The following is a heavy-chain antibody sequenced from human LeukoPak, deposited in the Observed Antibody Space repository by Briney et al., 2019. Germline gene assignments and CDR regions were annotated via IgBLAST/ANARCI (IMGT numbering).Heavy chain of an antibody. Sequence: SETLSLTCTVSGYSISSGYYWGWIRQPPGKGLEWIGSIYHSGRTFYNPSLKSRVTISVDTSKNQFSLKLSSVTAADTAVYYCARVVKPKTPGFDPWGQGTLVTVSS. CDR1: GYSISSGYY. J-gene: IGHJ5*02. CDR2: IYHSGRT. CDR3: ARVVKPKTPGFDP. V-gene: IGHV4-38-2*02. D-gene: IGHD4-23*01.